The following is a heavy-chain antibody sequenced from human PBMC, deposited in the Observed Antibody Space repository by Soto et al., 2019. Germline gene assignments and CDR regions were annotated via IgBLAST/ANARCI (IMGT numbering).Heavy chain of an antibody. Sequence: SETLSLTCTVSGGSISSYYWGWIRQPPGKGLEWIGSIYYSGSTYYNPSLKSRVTISVDTSKNQFSLKLSSVTAADTAVYYCASGYHPNYYYYYGMDVWGQGTTVTVSS. CDR3: ASGYHPNYYYYYGMDV. J-gene: IGHJ6*02. V-gene: IGHV4-39*01. D-gene: IGHD5-12*01. CDR1: GGSISSYY. CDR2: IYYSGST.